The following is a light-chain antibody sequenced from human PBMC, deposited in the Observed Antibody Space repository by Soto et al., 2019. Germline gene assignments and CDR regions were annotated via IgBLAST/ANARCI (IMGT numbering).Light chain of an antibody. CDR2: DVS. V-gene: IGLV2-14*01. J-gene: IGLJ2*01. Sequence: QSALTQPASVSGSPGQSITISCTGTSSDVGGYNYVSWYQQHPGEAPKLMIYDVSNRPSGASNRFSGSKSGNTASLTISGLQAEDEADYYCSSYTSSSTLGVVFGGGTKLTVL. CDR3: SSYTSSSTLGVV. CDR1: SSDVGGYNY.